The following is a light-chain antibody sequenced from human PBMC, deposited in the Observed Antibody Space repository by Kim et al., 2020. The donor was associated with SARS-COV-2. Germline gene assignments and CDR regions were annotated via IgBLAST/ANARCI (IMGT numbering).Light chain of an antibody. CDR1: QSVSSSC. V-gene: IGKV3-20*01. J-gene: IGKJ1*01. CDR3: QQYGSSPRT. Sequence: SPGESATLSCRASQSVSSSCLAWYQQKPGQAHRLLIYGASSRATGIPDRFSGSGYGTDFTLTISRLEPEDCAVYYCQQYGSSPRTFGQGTKVDIK. CDR2: GAS.